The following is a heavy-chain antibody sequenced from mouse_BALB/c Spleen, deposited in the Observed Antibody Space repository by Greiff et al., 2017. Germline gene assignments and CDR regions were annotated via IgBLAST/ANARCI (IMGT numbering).Heavy chain of an antibody. D-gene: IGHD2-4*01. CDR2: ISYSGST. CDR1: GDSITSGY. CDR3: AEGDYDVSAWFAY. V-gene: IGHV3-8*02. J-gene: IGHJ3*01. Sequence: EVQLQESGPSLVKPSQTLSLTCSVTGDSITSGYWNWIRKFPGNKLEYMGYISYSGSTYYNPSLKSRISITRDTSKNQYYLQLNSVTTEDTATYYCAEGDYDVSAWFAYWGQGTLVTVSA.